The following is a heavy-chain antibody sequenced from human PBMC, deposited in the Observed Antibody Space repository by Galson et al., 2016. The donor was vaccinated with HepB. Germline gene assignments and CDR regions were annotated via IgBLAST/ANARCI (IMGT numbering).Heavy chain of an antibody. CDR1: GFSISSGYY. Sequence: SETLSLTCAVSGFSISSGYYWGWIRQPPGKGLEWIGSISHSGSTYYNPPLKSRVSISVDTSKNQFSLKLSSVTAADTAVYYCARVSGWAFDYWGQGTLVTVSS. V-gene: IGHV4-38-2*01. CDR2: ISHSGST. D-gene: IGHD6-19*01. J-gene: IGHJ4*02. CDR3: ARVSGWAFDY.